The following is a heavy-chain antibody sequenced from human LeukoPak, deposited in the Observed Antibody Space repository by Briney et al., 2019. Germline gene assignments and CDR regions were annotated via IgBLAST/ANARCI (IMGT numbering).Heavy chain of an antibody. CDR3: AAYRVEIRSFDY. Sequence: ASVKVSCKASGYTFTGYYMHWVRQARGQGLEWMGWINPNSGGTNYAQKFQGRVTMTRDTSISTAYMELSRLRSDDTAVYYCAAYRVEIRSFDYWGQGTLVTVSS. CDR2: INPNSGGT. CDR1: GYTFTGYY. D-gene: IGHD2-21*01. J-gene: IGHJ4*02. V-gene: IGHV1-2*02.